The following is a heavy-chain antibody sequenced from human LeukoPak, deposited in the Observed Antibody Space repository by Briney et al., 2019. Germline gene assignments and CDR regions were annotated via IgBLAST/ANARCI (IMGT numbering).Heavy chain of an antibody. Sequence: GGSLRLSCAASGFTFRTYAMNWVRQAPGKGLEWVAVISDDGSNKYYAESVKGRFTISRDNSKNTLYLQMNSLRAEDTAVYYCANYGDYADYWGQGTLVTVSS. CDR2: ISDDGSNK. D-gene: IGHD4-17*01. CDR3: ANYGDYADY. CDR1: GFTFRTYA. V-gene: IGHV3-30*04. J-gene: IGHJ4*02.